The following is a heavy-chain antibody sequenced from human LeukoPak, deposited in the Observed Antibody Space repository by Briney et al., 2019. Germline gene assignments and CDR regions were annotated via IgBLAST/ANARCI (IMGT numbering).Heavy chain of an antibody. CDR1: GFTFSSYE. V-gene: IGHV3-48*03. Sequence: GGSLRLSCVASGFTFSSYEMNWVRQAPGKGLEWVSYISSSGCTIYYADSVKGRFTISRDNAKNSLYLQMNSLRAEDTAVYYCAELGITMIGGVWGKGTTVTISS. CDR2: ISSSGCTI. J-gene: IGHJ6*04. CDR3: AELGITMIGGV. D-gene: IGHD3-10*02.